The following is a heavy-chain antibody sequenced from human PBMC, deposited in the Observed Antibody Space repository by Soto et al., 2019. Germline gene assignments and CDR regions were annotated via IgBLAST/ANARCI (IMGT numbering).Heavy chain of an antibody. J-gene: IGHJ5*02. V-gene: IGHV3-23*01. Sequence: GGSLRLSCAASGFTFSSYAMSWVRQAPGKGLEWVSAISGSGGSTYYADSVKGLFTISRDNSKNTLYLQMNSLRAEDMAVYYCAKDVEFWWFEPWGQGTLVTVSS. D-gene: IGHD3-3*01. CDR2: ISGSGGST. CDR3: AKDVEFWWFEP. CDR1: GFTFSSYA.